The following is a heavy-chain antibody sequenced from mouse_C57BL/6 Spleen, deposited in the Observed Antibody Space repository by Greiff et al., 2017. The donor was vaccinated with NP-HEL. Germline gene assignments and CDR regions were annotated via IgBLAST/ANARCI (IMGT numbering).Heavy chain of an antibody. CDR1: GYAFTNYL. J-gene: IGHJ4*01. Sequence: QVQLQQSGAELVRPGTSVKVSCKASGYAFTNYLIEWVKQRPGQGLEWIGVINPGSGGTNYNEKFKGKATLTADKSSSTAYMQLSSLTSEDSAVYFCERKASQHAMDYWGQGTSVTVSS. CDR3: ERKASQHAMDY. D-gene: IGHD6-1*01. CDR2: INPGSGGT. V-gene: IGHV1-54*01.